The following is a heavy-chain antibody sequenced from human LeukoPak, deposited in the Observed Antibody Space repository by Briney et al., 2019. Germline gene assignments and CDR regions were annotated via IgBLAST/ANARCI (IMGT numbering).Heavy chain of an antibody. CDR2: INQDANET. V-gene: IGHV3-7*01. Sequence: GGSLRLSCAASRFTFSNYWMSWVRQAPGMGLEWVANINQDANETNYVASVEGRFTISRDNAKTSLYLQMNSLRAEDTAVYYCARDSPSGGFDSWGQGTLVTVSS. D-gene: IGHD6-19*01. CDR1: RFTFSNYW. CDR3: ARDSPSGGFDS. J-gene: IGHJ4*02.